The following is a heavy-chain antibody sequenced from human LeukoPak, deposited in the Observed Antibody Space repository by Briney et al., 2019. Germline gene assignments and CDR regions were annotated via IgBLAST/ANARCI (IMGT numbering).Heavy chain of an antibody. J-gene: IGHJ4*02. CDR2: ISGSGGST. Sequence: GGSLRLSCAASEFTFSSYAMSWVRQAPGKGLEWVSTISGSGGSTYYADSVKGRFTISRDNSKNTLYLQMNSLRAEDTAVYYCAKDRGFTMIVVVIGGAFDYWGQGTPVTVSS. CDR3: AKDRGFTMIVVVIGGAFDY. V-gene: IGHV3-23*01. CDR1: EFTFSSYA. D-gene: IGHD3-22*01.